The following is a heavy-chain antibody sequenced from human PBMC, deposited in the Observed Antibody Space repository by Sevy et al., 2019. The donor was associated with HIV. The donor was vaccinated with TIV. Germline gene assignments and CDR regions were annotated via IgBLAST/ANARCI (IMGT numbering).Heavy chain of an antibody. Sequence: GGSLRLSCVASGYSFTSYAMNWVRQAPGTGLEWISYVTISGGAVSYADSVKGGFTVSRDNAKKSLYLQMNSLRDDDTALYYCARDPFTHWGQGTLVTVSS. J-gene: IGHJ4*02. CDR3: ARDPFTH. V-gene: IGHV3-48*03. CDR2: VTISGGAV. CDR1: GYSFTSYA.